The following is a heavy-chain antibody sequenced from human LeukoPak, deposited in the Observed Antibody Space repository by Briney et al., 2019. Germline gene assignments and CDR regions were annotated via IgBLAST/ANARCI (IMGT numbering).Heavy chain of an antibody. CDR2: IYYSGST. Sequence: SETLSLTCTVSGGSISPYYWSWIRQPPGKRLEWIGYIYYSGSTSYNPSLNSRVTISVDTSKNQFSLKLSSMTAADTAVYYCARHGGGGESYPRVFDSWGRGNLVTVSS. CDR3: ARHGGGGESYPRVFDS. D-gene: IGHD1-26*01. CDR1: GGSISPYY. J-gene: IGHJ4*02. V-gene: IGHV4-59*08.